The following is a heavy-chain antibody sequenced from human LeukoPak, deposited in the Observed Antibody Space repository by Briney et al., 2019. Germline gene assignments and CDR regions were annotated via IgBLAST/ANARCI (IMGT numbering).Heavy chain of an antibody. D-gene: IGHD6-6*01. CDR2: ITISSSYI. V-gene: IGHV3-21*01. CDR1: GFTFSSYS. CDR3: ARGYSSSFYFDY. Sequence: GGSLRLSCAASGFTFSSYSMNWVRLAPGKGLECVSSITISSSYIYYADSVKGRFTISRDNAKNSLYLQMSSLRVEDTAVYYCARGYSSSFYFDYWGQGTLVTVSS. J-gene: IGHJ4*02.